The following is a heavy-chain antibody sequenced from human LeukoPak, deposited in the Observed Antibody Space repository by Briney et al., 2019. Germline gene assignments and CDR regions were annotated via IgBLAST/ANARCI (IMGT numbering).Heavy chain of an antibody. J-gene: IGHJ3*02. Sequence: AGGSLRLSCAASGFTFSSYSMNWVRQAPGKGLEWVSSISSSSSYIYYADSVKGRFTISRDNAKNSLYLQMNSLRAEDTAVYYCAREYYDILTGYYSDAFDIWGQGTMVTVSS. CDR2: ISSSSSYI. V-gene: IGHV3-21*01. CDR3: AREYYDILTGYYSDAFDI. D-gene: IGHD3-9*01. CDR1: GFTFSSYS.